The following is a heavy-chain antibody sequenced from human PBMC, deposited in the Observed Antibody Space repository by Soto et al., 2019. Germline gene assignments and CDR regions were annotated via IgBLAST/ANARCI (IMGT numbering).Heavy chain of an antibody. D-gene: IGHD6-19*01. J-gene: IGHJ4*02. V-gene: IGHV3-30-3*01. Sequence: QVQLVESGGGVVQPGRSLRLSCAASGFTFSSYAMHWVRQAPGKGLEWVAVISYDGSNKYYADSVKGRFTISRDNSKNTLYLQMNSLRAEDTAVYYCARDPWLVQYYFDYWGQGTLVTVSS. CDR1: GFTFSSYA. CDR3: ARDPWLVQYYFDY. CDR2: ISYDGSNK.